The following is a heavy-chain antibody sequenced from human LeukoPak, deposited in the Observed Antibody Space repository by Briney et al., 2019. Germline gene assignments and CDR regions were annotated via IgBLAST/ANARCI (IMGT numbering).Heavy chain of an antibody. CDR2: IYTSGST. Sequence: SETLSLTCTVSGGSISSGSYYWSWIRQPAGKGLEWIGRIYTSGSTNYNPSLKSRVTISVDTSKNQFSLKLSSVTAADTAVYYCAREQGDFWSGYHYYYMDVWGKGTTVTVSS. CDR1: GGSISSGSYY. D-gene: IGHD3-3*01. J-gene: IGHJ6*03. V-gene: IGHV4-61*02. CDR3: AREQGDFWSGYHYYYMDV.